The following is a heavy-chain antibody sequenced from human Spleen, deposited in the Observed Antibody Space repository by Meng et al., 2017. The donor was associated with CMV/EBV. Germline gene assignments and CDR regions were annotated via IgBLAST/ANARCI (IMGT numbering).Heavy chain of an antibody. Sequence: GGSLRLSCAASGFIFSDYYMTWIRQAPGKGLEWVSYISSSGSIKKYADSVKGRFTISRDNAKNSLYLQMNSLRAEDTAVYYCARERGGDYDFWSGLINYYHYGMDVWGQGTTVTVSS. CDR1: GFIFSDYY. CDR3: ARERGGDYDFWSGLINYYHYGMDV. J-gene: IGHJ6*02. V-gene: IGHV3-11*04. CDR2: ISSSGSIK. D-gene: IGHD3-3*01.